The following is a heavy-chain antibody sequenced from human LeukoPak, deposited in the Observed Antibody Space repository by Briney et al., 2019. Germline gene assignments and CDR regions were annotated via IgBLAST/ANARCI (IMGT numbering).Heavy chain of an antibody. Sequence: GGSLRLSCAASGFTFSSYAVSWVRQAPGKGLEWVSAISGSGGSTYYADSVKGRFTISRDNSKDTLYLQMNSLRAEDTAVYYCAKGQVYYYYMDVWGKGTTVTVSS. CDR1: GFTFSSYA. CDR3: AKGQVYYYYMDV. J-gene: IGHJ6*03. V-gene: IGHV3-23*01. CDR2: ISGSGGST.